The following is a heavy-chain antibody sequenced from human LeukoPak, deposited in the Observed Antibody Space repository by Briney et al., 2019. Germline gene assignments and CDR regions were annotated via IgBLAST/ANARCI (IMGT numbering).Heavy chain of an antibody. J-gene: IGHJ4*02. Sequence: GGSLRLSCAASGFTFSSYAMSWVRQAPGKGLEWVSAISGSGGSTYYADSVQGRFTISRDNSKNTLYLQMNSLRDEDTAVYYCALLRGSSYYYTGLDSWGQGTLVTVSS. CDR2: ISGSGGST. CDR3: ALLRGSSYYYTGLDS. V-gene: IGHV3-23*01. D-gene: IGHD3-22*01. CDR1: GFTFSSYA.